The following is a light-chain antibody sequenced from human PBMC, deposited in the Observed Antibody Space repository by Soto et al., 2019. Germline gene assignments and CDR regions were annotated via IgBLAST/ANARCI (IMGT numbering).Light chain of an antibody. Sequence: EIVLTQSPGTLSLSPGERATLSCRTNQSVSSNYLAWYHQKPGQAPRLLIYDASNRATGIPARFSGSGSGTDFTLTIRRLEPEDFAVYYCQQRSNWPPRTFGQGTKVDIK. CDR2: DAS. J-gene: IGKJ1*01. CDR1: QSVSSNY. CDR3: QQRSNWPPRT. V-gene: IGKV3D-20*02.